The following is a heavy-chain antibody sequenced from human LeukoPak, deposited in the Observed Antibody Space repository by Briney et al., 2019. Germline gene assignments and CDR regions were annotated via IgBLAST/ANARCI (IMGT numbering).Heavy chain of an antibody. J-gene: IGHJ4*02. CDR2: VWYDGSNK. Sequence: GGSLRLSCAVSGFTFSNYCMRWVRQAPGKGLEWVAVVWYDGSNKYYTDSVKGRFTISRDNFKNTMFLQMNSLRAEDTAVYYCTREIPESVIHQFARCGQGALVTVSP. CDR1: GFTFSNYC. CDR3: TREIPESVIHQFAR. V-gene: IGHV3-33*01. D-gene: IGHD3-16*02.